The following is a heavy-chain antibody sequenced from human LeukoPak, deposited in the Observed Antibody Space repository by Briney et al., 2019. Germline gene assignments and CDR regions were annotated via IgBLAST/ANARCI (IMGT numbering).Heavy chain of an antibody. V-gene: IGHV3-30*17. D-gene: IGHD1-26*01. J-gene: IGHJ3*01. Sequence: PGGSLRLSCAASGFTFSNYAIHWVRQAPGKGLEWVAVISFDATKEYFGKSVKGRFTISRDNSKSTLFLQMHSLRVEDTALYFCARFKVGSNATQKNAFDVWGRGTVVTVSS. CDR3: ARFKVGSNATQKNAFDV. CDR1: GFTFSNYA. CDR2: ISFDATKE.